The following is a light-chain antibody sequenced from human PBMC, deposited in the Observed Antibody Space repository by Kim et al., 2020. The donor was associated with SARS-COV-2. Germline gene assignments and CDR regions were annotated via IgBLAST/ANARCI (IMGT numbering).Light chain of an antibody. CDR1: QSISSW. J-gene: IGKJ2*01. CDR2: KAS. CDR3: QQYNSYSGT. Sequence: ASVGDRVTITCRASQSISSWLAWYQQKPGKAPKLLIYKASSLESGVPSTFSGSGSGTEFTLTISSLQPDDFATYYCQQYNSYSGTFGQGTKLEI. V-gene: IGKV1-5*03.